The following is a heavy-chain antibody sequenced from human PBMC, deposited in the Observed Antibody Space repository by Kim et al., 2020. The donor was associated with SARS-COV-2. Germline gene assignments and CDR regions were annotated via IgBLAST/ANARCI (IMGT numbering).Heavy chain of an antibody. CDR2: VNAANDET. CDR3: ARDMNPTGYDY. Sequence: ASVKVSCKASGYTFKSYPIHWLRQAPGQRLEWMGWVNAANDETKYSQKFQGRVTITRDTSANTAYMDLRSLTFEDTAIYYCARDMNPTGYDYWCQGTMVT. J-gene: IGHJ4*02. CDR1: GYTFKSYP. V-gene: IGHV1-3*01. D-gene: IGHD4-4*01.